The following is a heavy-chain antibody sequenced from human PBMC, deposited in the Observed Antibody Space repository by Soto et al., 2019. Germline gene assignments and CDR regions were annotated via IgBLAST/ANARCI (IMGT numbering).Heavy chain of an antibody. J-gene: IGHJ4*02. D-gene: IGHD4-17*01. CDR1: GGSVSNKTYY. V-gene: IGHV4-61*01. CDR2: VYYSGTT. CDR3: ARTTAVPNTLRSRYFFDY. Sequence: SETLSLTCSVSGGSVSNKTYYWSWIRQPPGKRMEGIGYVYYSGTTNYNPSLKSRVTISVDLSKNQFSLRLSSVTTADTALYYCARTTAVPNTLRSRYFFDYWGQGTLVTVSS.